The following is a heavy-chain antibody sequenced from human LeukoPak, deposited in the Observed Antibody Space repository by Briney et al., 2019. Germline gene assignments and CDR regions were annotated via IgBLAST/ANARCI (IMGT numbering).Heavy chain of an antibody. Sequence: PGGSLRLSCAASGFTFSNAWMSWVRQGPGKGLEWVGRIKSQTDGGTTEYAAPVKGRFTISRDDSKNTLYLQMNSVKTEDTAVYYCIPRGNWNYGLFDYWGQGTLVTVSS. J-gene: IGHJ4*02. CDR1: GFTFSNAW. D-gene: IGHD1-7*01. V-gene: IGHV3-15*01. CDR2: IKSQTDGGTT. CDR3: IPRGNWNYGLFDY.